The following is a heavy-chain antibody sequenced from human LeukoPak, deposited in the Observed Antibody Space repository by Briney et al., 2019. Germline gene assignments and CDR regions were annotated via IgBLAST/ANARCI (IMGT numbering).Heavy chain of an antibody. CDR1: GFTFSSYS. Sequence: PGGSLRLSCAASGFTFSSYSMNWVRQAPGMGLEWVSSISSSSSYIYYADSVKGRFTISRDNAKNSLYLQMNSLRAEDTAVYYCARAPSVYDSSWPPSEYWGQGTLVIVSS. J-gene: IGHJ4*02. CDR2: ISSSSSYI. CDR3: ARAPSVYDSSWPPSEY. V-gene: IGHV3-21*01. D-gene: IGHD6-13*01.